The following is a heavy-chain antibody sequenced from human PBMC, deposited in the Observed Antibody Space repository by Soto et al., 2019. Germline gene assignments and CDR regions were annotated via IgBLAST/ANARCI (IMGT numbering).Heavy chain of an antibody. J-gene: IGHJ6*02. Sequence: QVQLVQSGPEVKKTGSSMKVSCKASRGPFRGYGVNWVRQAPGQGLEWIGGIIPNFGAPNYAQKFQGRVSITADEVTSTVYMELKGLRSDDTAVYYCATPARDFYGPFYQHSGLDVWGQGTRLTVSS. CDR3: ATPARDFYGPFYQHSGLDV. D-gene: IGHD3-16*01. CDR2: IIPNFGAP. V-gene: IGHV1-69*01. CDR1: RGPFRGYG.